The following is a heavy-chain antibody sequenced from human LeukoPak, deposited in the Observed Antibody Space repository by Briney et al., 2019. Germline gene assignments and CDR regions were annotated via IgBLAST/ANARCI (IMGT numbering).Heavy chain of an antibody. D-gene: IGHD3-22*01. V-gene: IGHV3-53*01. CDR2: IYSGGST. J-gene: IGHJ4*02. CDR3: ARAATIPGERLRRYYDSSGYFWV. CDR1: GFTVSSNY. Sequence: GGSLRLSCAASGFTVSSNYMSWVRQAPGKGLEWVSVIYSGGSTYYADSVKGRFTISRDNSKNTLYLQMNSLRAEDTAVYYCARAATIPGERLRRYYDSSGYFWVWGQGTLVTVSS.